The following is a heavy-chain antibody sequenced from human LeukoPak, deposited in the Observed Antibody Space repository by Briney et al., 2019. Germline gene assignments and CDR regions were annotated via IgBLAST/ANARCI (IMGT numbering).Heavy chain of an antibody. D-gene: IGHD5-12*01. V-gene: IGHV1-69*13. CDR1: GGTFSSYA. CDR3: AIFSVGGVPRGYSGYDGGRFDY. CDR2: IIPIFGTA. Sequence: SVKVSSKASGGTFSSYAISWVRPAPGQGLEWMGGIIPIFGTANYAQKFQGRVTITADESTSTAYMELSSLRSEDTAVYYCAIFSVGGVPRGYSGYDGGRFDYWGQGTLVTVSS. J-gene: IGHJ4*02.